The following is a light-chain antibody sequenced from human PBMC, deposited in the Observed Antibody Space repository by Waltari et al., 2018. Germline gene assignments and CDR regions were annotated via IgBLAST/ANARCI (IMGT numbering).Light chain of an antibody. V-gene: IGKV3-20*01. J-gene: IGKJ1*01. Sequence: ALHSLPSYCFPWYPRRPGHAPRLLFYGSSRSATGIPDLFSGSVSGTAFTLTINRLEPEDFAVYYCQQFDDSQWSFCQGTKVELK. CDR2: GSS. CDR3: QQFDDSQWS. CDR1: HSLPSYC.